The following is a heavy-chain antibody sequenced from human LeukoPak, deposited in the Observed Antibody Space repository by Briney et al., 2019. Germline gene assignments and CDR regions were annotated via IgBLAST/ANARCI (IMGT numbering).Heavy chain of an antibody. CDR1: GFTFSSYA. D-gene: IGHD3-10*01. J-gene: IGHJ4*02. Sequence: GGSLRLSCAASGFTFSSYAMSWVRQAPGKGLVWVSAISGSGGSTYYAYSVNGRFTISRDNSMHTLYLQMNSLRAEDTAVYYCARNPVLLWFGEPFYYWCQGTLLTVSS. CDR2: ISGSGGST. CDR3: ARNPVLLWFGEPFYY. V-gene: IGHV3-23*01.